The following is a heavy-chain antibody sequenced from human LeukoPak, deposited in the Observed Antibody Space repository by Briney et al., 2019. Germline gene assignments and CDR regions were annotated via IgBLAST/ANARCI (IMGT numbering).Heavy chain of an antibody. J-gene: IGHJ6*03. V-gene: IGHV4-38-2*01. Sequence: SETLSLTCAVSGYSISSGYYWGWIRQPPGKGLEWIGSIYHSGSTYYNPSLKSRVTISVDTSKNQFSLKLSSVTAADTAVYYCARLPGGSMDVWGKGTTVTVSS. CDR1: GYSISSGYY. CDR2: IYHSGST. CDR3: ARLPGGSMDV. D-gene: IGHD3-10*01.